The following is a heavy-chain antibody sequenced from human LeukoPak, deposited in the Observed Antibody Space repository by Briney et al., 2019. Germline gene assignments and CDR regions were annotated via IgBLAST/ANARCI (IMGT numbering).Heavy chain of an antibody. D-gene: IGHD2-8*01. CDR2: ISAYNGNT. CDR3: ARELQGYCTNGVCYNKAIIPHY. V-gene: IGHV1-18*01. J-gene: IGHJ4*02. Sequence: ASVKVSCKSSGYTFTNYGIVWVRQAPGQGPEWMGCISAYNGNTNYAQKLQGRVTMTTDTSTSTAYMELRSLRSDDTAVYYCARELQGYCTNGVCYNKAIIPHYWGQGTLVTVSS. CDR1: GYTFTNYG.